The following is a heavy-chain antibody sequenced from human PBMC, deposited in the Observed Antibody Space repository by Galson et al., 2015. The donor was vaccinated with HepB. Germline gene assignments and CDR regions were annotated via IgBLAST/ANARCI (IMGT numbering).Heavy chain of an antibody. CDR2: ISSSSSYI. CDR1: GFTFSSHS. J-gene: IGHJ6*03. D-gene: IGHD2-2*01. Sequence: SLRLSCAASGFTFSSHSMYWVRQAPGKGLEWVSFISSSSSYIYYADSVKGRFTISRDNAKRSLYLQMNGLRAEDTAVYYWARRPSSTGWYFYYMDVWGKGTTVTVSS. CDR3: ARRPSSTGWYFYYMDV. V-gene: IGHV3-21*01.